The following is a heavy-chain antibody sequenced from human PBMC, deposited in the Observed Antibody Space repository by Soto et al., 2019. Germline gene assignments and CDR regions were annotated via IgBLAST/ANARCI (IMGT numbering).Heavy chain of an antibody. D-gene: IGHD6-13*01. V-gene: IGHV3-23*01. Sequence: EVHLLDSGGGLVQPGGSLRLSCAASGFTFRSYAMNWVRQAPGKGLEWVSVISGSGDSTYYADSVKGRFTISRDNSKNTLYLQMNSLRTEDTAVYYCARRGPGTYFDYWGQGTLVTVSS. J-gene: IGHJ4*02. CDR2: ISGSGDST. CDR3: ARRGPGTYFDY. CDR1: GFTFRSYA.